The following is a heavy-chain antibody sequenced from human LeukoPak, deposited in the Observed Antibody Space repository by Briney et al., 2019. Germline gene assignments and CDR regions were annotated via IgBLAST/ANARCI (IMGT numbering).Heavy chain of an antibody. Sequence: ASVKVSCKASGGTFSSYAISWVRQAPGQGLEWMGGIIPIFGTANYAQKFQGRVTITADESTRTAYMELSSLRSEDTAVYYCARGDYYDSSGYYSIVYWGQGTLVTVSS. CDR2: IIPIFGTA. CDR3: ARGDYYDSSGYYSIVY. V-gene: IGHV1-69*13. D-gene: IGHD3-22*01. CDR1: GGTFSSYA. J-gene: IGHJ4*02.